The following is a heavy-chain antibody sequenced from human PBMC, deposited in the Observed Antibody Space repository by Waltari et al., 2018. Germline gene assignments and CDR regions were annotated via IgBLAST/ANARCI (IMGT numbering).Heavy chain of an antibody. CDR3: ARDLEGYYFDY. Sequence: EVQLVESGGGLVQPGGSLRLSCAASGFTVSSNCMSWVRQAPGKGLEWVSVIYSGGSTYYADSVKGRFTISRDNSKNTLYLQMNSLRAEDTAVYYCARDLEGYYFDYWGQGTLVTVSS. CDR1: GFTVSSNC. J-gene: IGHJ4*02. V-gene: IGHV3-66*01. CDR2: IYSGGST.